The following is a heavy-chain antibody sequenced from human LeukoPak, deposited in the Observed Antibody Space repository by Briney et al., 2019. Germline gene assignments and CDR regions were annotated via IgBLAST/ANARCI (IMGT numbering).Heavy chain of an antibody. Sequence: PGGSLRLSCAGSGFTFSSYAMNWVRQAPGKGLEWVAVISYDGSNKYYADSVKGRFTISRDNSKKTLYLQMNSLRAEDTAVYYCARIVMDTAMVSAFDIWGQGTMVTVSS. J-gene: IGHJ3*02. D-gene: IGHD5-18*01. V-gene: IGHV3-30-3*01. CDR2: ISYDGSNK. CDR1: GFTFSSYA. CDR3: ARIVMDTAMVSAFDI.